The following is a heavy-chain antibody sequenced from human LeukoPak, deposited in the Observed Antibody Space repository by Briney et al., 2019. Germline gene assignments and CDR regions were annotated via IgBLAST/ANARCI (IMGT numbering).Heavy chain of an antibody. CDR3: ARTGGPSMAFRQFDP. CDR1: GGSISKYY. CDR2: IYYSWST. D-gene: IGHD2/OR15-2a*01. J-gene: IGHJ5*02. Sequence: SESLSLTCTVSGGSISKYYWSWIRQPPGKGLEWIGYIYYSWSTKYNPSLQSRVTISVDTFKNHFSLNLTSVTDADTAVYYCARTGGPSMAFRQFDPWGQGTLV. V-gene: IGHV4-59*08.